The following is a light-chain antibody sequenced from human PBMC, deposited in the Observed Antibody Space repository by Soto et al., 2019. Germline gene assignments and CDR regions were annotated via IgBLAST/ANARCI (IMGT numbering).Light chain of an antibody. V-gene: IGKV1-12*01. J-gene: IGKJ4*01. CDR1: QGISSW. Sequence: DIQMTQSPSSVSASVGDRVSITCRASQGISSWLAWYQQKPGRAPKLLIYTGSSLQSGGPSRFSGSRSGQDFTLTISSLQAEDVANYHQHQANSFPLTFGGGTKVEIK. CDR3: HQANSFPLT. CDR2: TGS.